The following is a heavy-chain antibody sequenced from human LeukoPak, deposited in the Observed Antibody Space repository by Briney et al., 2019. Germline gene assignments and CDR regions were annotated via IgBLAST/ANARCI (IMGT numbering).Heavy chain of an antibody. V-gene: IGHV3-21*01. CDR3: ARDGSTSNWFDP. J-gene: IGHJ5*02. Sequence: GALRLSCAASGFTFSSYSMNWVRQAPGKGLEWVSSISSSSSYIYYADSVKGRFTISRDNAKNSLYLQMNSLRAEDAAVYYCARDGSTSNWFDPWGQGTLVTVSS. CDR2: ISSSSSYI. D-gene: IGHD5/OR15-5a*01. CDR1: GFTFSSYS.